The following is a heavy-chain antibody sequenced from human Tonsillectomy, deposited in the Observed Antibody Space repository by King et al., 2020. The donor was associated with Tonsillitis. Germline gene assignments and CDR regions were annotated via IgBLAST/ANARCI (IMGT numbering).Heavy chain of an antibody. CDR3: AREIAGSRGLGYFDY. V-gene: IGHV4-4*07. J-gene: IGHJ4*02. CDR1: GGSISSYY. Sequence: VQLQESGPGLVKPSETLSLTCTVSGGSISSYYWSWIRQPAGKGLEWIGRTYTSGSTNYNPSLKSRVTISVDTSKNQFSLKLSAVTAADTAVYYCAREIAGSRGLGYFDYWGQGTLVTVSS. D-gene: IGHD1-26*01. CDR2: TYTSGST.